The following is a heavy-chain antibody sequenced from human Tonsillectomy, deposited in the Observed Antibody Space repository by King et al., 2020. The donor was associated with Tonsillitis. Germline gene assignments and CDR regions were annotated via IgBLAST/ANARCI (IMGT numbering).Heavy chain of an antibody. CDR3: ARVLAYELVFEY. J-gene: IGHJ4*02. Sequence: VQLQESGPGLVKPSGTLSLTCAVSGGFISSSNWWSWVRQPPGKGLVWIGEIYHSGSTNYNSSIKSRINIAVDKYKNQFSLMLSSVTAADTAVYYCARVLAYELVFEYWGQGTLVTVSS. CDR2: IYHSGST. CDR1: GGFISSSNW. D-gene: IGHD2-21*01. V-gene: IGHV4-4*02.